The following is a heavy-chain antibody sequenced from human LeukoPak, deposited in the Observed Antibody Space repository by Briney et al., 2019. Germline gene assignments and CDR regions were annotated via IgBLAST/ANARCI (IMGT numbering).Heavy chain of an antibody. J-gene: IGHJ6*02. CDR2: IIPIFGTA. CDR3: ARDITMIVAPNYYYYGMDV. D-gene: IGHD3-22*01. CDR1: GGTFSSYA. Sequence: SVKVSCKASGGTFSSYAISWVRQAPGQGLEWMGGIIPIFGTANYAQKFQGRVTITADESTSTAYMELSSLRSEDTAVYYCARDITMIVAPNYYYYGMDVWGQGTTVTVSS. V-gene: IGHV1-69*01.